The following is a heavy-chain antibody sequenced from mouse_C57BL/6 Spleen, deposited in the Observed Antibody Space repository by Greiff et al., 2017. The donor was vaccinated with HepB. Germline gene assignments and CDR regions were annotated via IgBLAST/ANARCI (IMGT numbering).Heavy chain of an antibody. CDR2: IWTGGGT. J-gene: IGHJ2*01. D-gene: IGHD4-1*01. Sequence: VKLMESGPGLVAPSQSLSITCTVSGFSLTSYAISWVRQPPGKGLEWLGVIWTGGGTNYNSALKSRLSISKDNSKSQVFLKMNSLQTDDTARYYCASLTGTREAYFDYWGQGTTLTVSS. V-gene: IGHV2-9-1*01. CDR3: ASLTGTREAYFDY. CDR1: GFSLTSYA.